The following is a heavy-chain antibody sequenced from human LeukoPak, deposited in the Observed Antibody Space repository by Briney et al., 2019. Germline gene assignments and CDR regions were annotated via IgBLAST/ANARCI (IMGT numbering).Heavy chain of an antibody. V-gene: IGHV1-2*02. Sequence: EASVKVSCKASGYTFTGYYMHWVRQAPGQGLEWMGWINPNSGGTNYAQKFQGRVTMTRDTSISTAYMELSRLRSDDTAVYYCAGPTTVTTESNDAFDIRGQGTMVTVSS. CDR2: INPNSGGT. CDR3: AGPTTVTTESNDAFDI. D-gene: IGHD4-11*01. CDR1: GYTFTGYY. J-gene: IGHJ3*02.